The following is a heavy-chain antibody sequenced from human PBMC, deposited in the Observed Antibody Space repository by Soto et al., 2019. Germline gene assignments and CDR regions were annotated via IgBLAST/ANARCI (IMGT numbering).Heavy chain of an antibody. CDR3: AKEGYSGLYYFDY. Sequence: EVQLLESGGGLVQPGGSLRLSCAASGFTFSTDAMSWVRQAPGKGLEWGSTISGIGGSTFYAASVKGRFTISRDNSKNTLYLQMNSLRAEDTAVYYCAKEGYSGLYYFDYWGQGTLVTVSS. CDR2: ISGIGGST. J-gene: IGHJ4*02. V-gene: IGHV3-23*01. D-gene: IGHD1-26*01. CDR1: GFTFSTDA.